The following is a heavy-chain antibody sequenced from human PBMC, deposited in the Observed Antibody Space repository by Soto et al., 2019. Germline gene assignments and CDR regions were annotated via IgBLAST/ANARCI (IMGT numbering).Heavy chain of an antibody. D-gene: IGHD3-22*01. Sequence: SGPTLVNPTQTLTLTCTFSGFSLSTSGVGVGWIRQPPGKALEWLALIYWDDDKRYSPSLKSRLTITKDTSKNQVVLTMTNMDPVDTATYYCAHRLRWTQTFYERNWFDPWGQGTLVTVSS. CDR1: GFSLSTSGVG. CDR2: IYWDDDK. V-gene: IGHV2-5*02. J-gene: IGHJ5*02. CDR3: AHRLRWTQTFYERNWFDP.